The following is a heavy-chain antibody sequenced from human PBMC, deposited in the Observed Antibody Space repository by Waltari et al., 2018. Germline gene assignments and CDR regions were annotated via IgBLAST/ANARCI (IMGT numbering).Heavy chain of an antibody. CDR2: ISSTGSNT. CDR3: ARDIAFGGVIVMNEAFDF. J-gene: IGHJ3*01. Sequence: QLYLVESGGGVVQPGRSLRLSCAASVFTFSSYGMHWLRQPPGKGLQWVAVISSTGSNTYYADSVRGRFTISRDNSKNILYLQMNSLRAEDTAVYYCARDIAFGGVIVMNEAFDFRGRGTTVTVSP. V-gene: IGHV3-33*01. CDR1: VFTFSSYG. D-gene: IGHD3-16*02.